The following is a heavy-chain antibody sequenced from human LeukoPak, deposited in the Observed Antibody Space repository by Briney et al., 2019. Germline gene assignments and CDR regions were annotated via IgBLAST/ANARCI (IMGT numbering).Heavy chain of an antibody. CDR1: GYTFTGYY. D-gene: IGHD6-19*01. CDR3: ARDRIAVAGDIDY. J-gene: IGHJ4*02. CDR2: IRVYNGNT. Sequence: ASVKVSCKASGYTFTGYYMHWVRQAPGQGLEWMGWIRVYNGNTNYAQKLQGRVTMTTDTSTSTAYMELRSLRSDDTAVYYCARDRIAVAGDIDYWGQGTLVTVSS. V-gene: IGHV1-18*04.